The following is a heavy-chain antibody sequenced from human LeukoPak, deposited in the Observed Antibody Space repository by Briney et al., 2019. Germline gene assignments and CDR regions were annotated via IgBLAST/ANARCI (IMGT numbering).Heavy chain of an antibody. CDR1: GGSISTYY. CDR2: IFHSGST. V-gene: IGHV4-59*01. Sequence: PSETLSLTCTVSGGSISTYYWSWIRQPPGKGLEWIGYIFHSGSTNYNPSLKSRVTISIDTSKNQFSLKVSSVTAADTAVYYCARGGALDYWGQGTLVIVSS. J-gene: IGHJ4*02. CDR3: ARGGALDY. D-gene: IGHD1-26*01.